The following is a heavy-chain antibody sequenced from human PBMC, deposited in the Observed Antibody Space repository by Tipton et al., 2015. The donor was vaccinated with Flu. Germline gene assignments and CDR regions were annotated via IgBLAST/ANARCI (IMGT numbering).Heavy chain of an antibody. CDR3: ARDLSGHAPDLDDY. CDR1: GYTFTSYG. CDR2: ISAYNGNT. Sequence: QLVQSGAEVKKPGASVKVSCKASGYTFTSYGISWVRQAPGQGLEWMGWISAYNGNTNYAQKLQGRVTMTTDTSTSTAYMELRSLGSDDPAVYYCARDLSGHAPDLDDYWGQGTLVTVSS. V-gene: IGHV1-18*01. D-gene: IGHD1-14*01. J-gene: IGHJ4*02.